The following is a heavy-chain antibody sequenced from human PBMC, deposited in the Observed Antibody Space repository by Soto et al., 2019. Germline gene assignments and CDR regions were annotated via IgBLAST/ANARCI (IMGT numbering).Heavy chain of an antibody. CDR3: ARGPIFGVVITPFDY. CDR1: GYTFTSYY. Sequence: QVQLVQSGAEVKKPGASVKVSCKASGYTFTSYYMHWVRQAPGQGLEWMGIINPSGCSTSYAQKFQGRVTMTRDTSTSTVYMELSSLRSEDTAVYYCARGPIFGVVITPFDYWGQGTLVTVSS. D-gene: IGHD3-3*01. CDR2: INPSGCST. J-gene: IGHJ4*02. V-gene: IGHV1-46*01.